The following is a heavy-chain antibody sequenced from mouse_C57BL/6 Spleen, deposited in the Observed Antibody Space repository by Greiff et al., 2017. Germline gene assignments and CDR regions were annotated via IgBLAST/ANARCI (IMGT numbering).Heavy chain of an antibody. V-gene: IGHV1-55*01. CDR3: ARNGLPGAMDY. CDR1: GYTFTSYW. D-gene: IGHD2-4*01. CDR2: IYPGSGST. Sequence: QVQLQQPGAELVKPGASVKMSCKASGYTFTSYWITWVKQRPGQGLEWIGDIYPGSGSTNYNAKFKSEAKLTVDTSTSTAYMQLSSLTSEDSAVYYGARNGLPGAMDYWGQGTSVTVSS. J-gene: IGHJ4*01.